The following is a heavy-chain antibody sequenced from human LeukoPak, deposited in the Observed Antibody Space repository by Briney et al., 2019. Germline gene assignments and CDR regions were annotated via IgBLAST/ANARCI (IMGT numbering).Heavy chain of an antibody. CDR2: IYYSGST. Sequence: SQTLSLTCTVSGGSLSSGDYYWSWIRQPPGKGLEWIGYIYYSGSTYYNPSLKSRVTISVDTSKNQFSLKLSSVTAADTAVYYCARDQLPYNWFDPWGQGTLVTVSS. V-gene: IGHV4-30-4*08. CDR1: GGSLSSGDYY. J-gene: IGHJ5*02. D-gene: IGHD2-2*01. CDR3: ARDQLPYNWFDP.